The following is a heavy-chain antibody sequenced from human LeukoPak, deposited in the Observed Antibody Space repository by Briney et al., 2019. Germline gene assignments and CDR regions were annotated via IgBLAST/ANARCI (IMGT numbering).Heavy chain of an antibody. D-gene: IGHD6-13*01. J-gene: IGHJ4*02. Sequence: PSETLSLTCTVSGGSISSYYGSWIRQPPGKGLEWIGYIYYSGSTNYNPSLKGRVTISVDTPKNQFSLKLSSVTAADTAVYYCARGPSYSSKRGHFDYWGQGTLVTVSS. CDR1: GGSISSYY. CDR3: ARGPSYSSKRGHFDY. CDR2: IYYSGST. V-gene: IGHV4-59*01.